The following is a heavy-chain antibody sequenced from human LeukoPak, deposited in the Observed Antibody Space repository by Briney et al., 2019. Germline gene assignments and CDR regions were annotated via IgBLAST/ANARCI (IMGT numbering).Heavy chain of an antibody. CDR3: ARDFARNSGDYGNDGFDI. D-gene: IGHD4-17*01. J-gene: IGHJ3*02. CDR1: GGSVNLYY. CDR2: INYNGNI. V-gene: IGHV4-59*02. Sequence: SETLSLTCSVSGGSVNLYYWSWIRQSPAKGQEWIGYINYNGNIYYNPSLKSRVTITLDTSQKQVSLRLSSVTAADTAVYYCARDFARNSGDYGNDGFDIWGPGTMVSVSS.